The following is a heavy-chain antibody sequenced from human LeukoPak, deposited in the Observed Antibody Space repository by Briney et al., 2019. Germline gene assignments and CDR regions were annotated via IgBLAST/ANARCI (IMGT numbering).Heavy chain of an antibody. CDR3: ARGGDGYKTGNY. CDR2: IYYSGST. D-gene: IGHD5-24*01. CDR1: GGSISSYY. Sequence: PSETLSLTCTVSGGSISSYYWSWIRQPPGKGLEWIGYIYYSGSTSYNPSLKSRVTISVDTSKNQFSLRLSSLTAADTAVYFCARGGDGYKTGNYWGQGTLVTVSS. J-gene: IGHJ4*02. V-gene: IGHV4-59*12.